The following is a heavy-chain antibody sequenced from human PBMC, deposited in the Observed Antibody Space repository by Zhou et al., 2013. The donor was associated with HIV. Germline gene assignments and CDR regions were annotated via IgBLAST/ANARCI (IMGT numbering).Heavy chain of an antibody. J-gene: IGHJ1*01. Sequence: QVQLVQSGAEVKKPGASVKVSCKASGYTFTGYYMHWVRQAPGQGLEWMGWINPNSGGTKTAQKFQGRVTMTRDTSISTAYMELSRLTSDDTAVYYCAQGQQLDTGWLKDVEYFQLWARAPGHRLL. CDR3: AQGQQLDTGWLKDVEYFQL. D-gene: IGHD6-13*01. CDR1: GYTFTGYY. V-gene: IGHV1-2*02. CDR2: INPNSGGT.